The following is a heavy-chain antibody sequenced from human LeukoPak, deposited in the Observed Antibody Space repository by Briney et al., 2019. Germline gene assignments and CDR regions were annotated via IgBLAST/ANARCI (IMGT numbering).Heavy chain of an antibody. CDR2: IYYSGST. V-gene: IGHV4-39*02. Sequence: PSETLSLTCTVSGGSIGSSSYYWGWIRQPPGKGLEWIGSIYYSGSTYYNPSLKSRVAISVDTSKNQFSLKLSSVTAADTAVYYCARDTSGPDYWGQGTMVTVSS. CDR1: GGSIGSSSYY. D-gene: IGHD6-19*01. CDR3: ARDTSGPDY. J-gene: IGHJ4*02.